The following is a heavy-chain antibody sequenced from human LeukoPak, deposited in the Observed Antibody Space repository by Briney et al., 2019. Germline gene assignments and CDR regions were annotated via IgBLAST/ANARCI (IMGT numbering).Heavy chain of an antibody. D-gene: IGHD3-16*01. CDR2: ISAYNGRT. CDR1: GYTFTNYG. V-gene: IGHV1-18*01. CDR3: ARSSHRLYDHVWGSYESKDY. Sequence: ASVKVSCKASGYTFTNYGISWVRQAPGQGLEWMGWISAYNGRTHYAQKLQGRVTMTTDTSTSTAYMELRSLRSDDTAMYYCARSSHRLYDHVWGSYESKDYWGQGTLVTVSS. J-gene: IGHJ4*02.